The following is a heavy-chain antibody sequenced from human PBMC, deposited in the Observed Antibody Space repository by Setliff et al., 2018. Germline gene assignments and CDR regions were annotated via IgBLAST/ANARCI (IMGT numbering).Heavy chain of an antibody. V-gene: IGHV3-23*01. J-gene: IGHJ6*03. Sequence: HPGGSLRLSCVASGLSFSSYAINWVRQAPGKGLEWVSGISDDGGRTYYADSVKGRFTISRDNSKNTLYLQMNSLKTEDTAVYYCTTRYCSHGGCYREGVFVYMDVWGKGTTVTVSS. CDR2: ISDDGGRT. CDR3: TTRYCSHGGCYREGVFVYMDV. CDR1: GLSFSSYA. D-gene: IGHD2-8*01.